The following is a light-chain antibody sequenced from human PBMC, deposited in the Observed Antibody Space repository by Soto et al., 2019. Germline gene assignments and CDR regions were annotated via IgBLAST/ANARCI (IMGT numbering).Light chain of an antibody. CDR3: QQYGTSPRT. CDR2: AAS. CDR1: QSVRNNY. V-gene: IGKV3-20*01. Sequence: EIVLTQSPGTLSLSPGERATLSCRASQSVRNNYLAWYQQRPGQAPRLLIYAASSRATGIPDRFSGSGSGTDSTLTISRLEPEDFAVYYCQQYGTSPRTFGQGTKVDIK. J-gene: IGKJ1*01.